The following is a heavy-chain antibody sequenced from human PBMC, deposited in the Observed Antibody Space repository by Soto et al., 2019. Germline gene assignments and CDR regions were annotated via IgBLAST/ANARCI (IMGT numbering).Heavy chain of an antibody. CDR1: GFSLSTSGVG. CDR2: IYWDDDK. J-gene: IGHJ5*02. V-gene: IGHV2-5*02. D-gene: IGHD3-10*01. CDR3: AHRRGGIWFGEYRFDP. Sequence: QITLKESGPTLVKPTQTLTLTCTFSGFSLSTSGVGVGWIRQPPGKALEWLALIYWDDDKRYSPSLKSRLTITKDTSKNQVVLTMTNMDPVDTATYYCAHRRGGIWFGEYRFDPWGQGTRVTVSS.